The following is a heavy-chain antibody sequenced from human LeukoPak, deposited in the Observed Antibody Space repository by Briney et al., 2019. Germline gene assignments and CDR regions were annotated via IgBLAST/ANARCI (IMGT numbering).Heavy chain of an antibody. CDR2: IKSKTDGGTV. CDR3: TKDHGSGSYYFDY. D-gene: IGHD3-10*01. V-gene: IGHV3-15*01. J-gene: IGHJ4*02. Sequence: GGSLRLSCAASGFTFSNVWMSWVRQAPGKGLECLARIKSKTDGGTVDYAAPVKGRFTISRDDLKNTLYLEMNSLKTEDTAVYYCTKDHGSGSYYFDYWGQGTLVTVSS. CDR1: GFTFSNVW.